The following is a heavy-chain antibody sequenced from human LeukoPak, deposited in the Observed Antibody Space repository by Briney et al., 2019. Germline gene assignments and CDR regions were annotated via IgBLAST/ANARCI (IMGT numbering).Heavy chain of an antibody. CDR1: GFTFSSYG. V-gene: IGHV3-30*02. CDR3: AKDRTGTVNWFDP. CDR2: IRYDGSNK. J-gene: IGHJ5*02. D-gene: IGHD1-14*01. Sequence: GGSLRLSCAASGFTFSSYGMHWVRQAPGKGLEWVAFIRYDGSNKYYADSVKGRFTISRDNSKNTLYLQMNSLRAEDTAVYYCAKDRTGTVNWFDPWGQGTLVTVSS.